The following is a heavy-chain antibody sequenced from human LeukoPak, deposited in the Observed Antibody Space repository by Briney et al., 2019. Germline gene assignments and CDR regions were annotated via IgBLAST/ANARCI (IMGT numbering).Heavy chain of an antibody. D-gene: IGHD6-13*01. CDR3: AKDYGPKQLVFLDY. Sequence: GGSLRLTCAASGFSFSSYALSWVRQAPGKGLEWVSGISENGGTTFYADSVKGRFTITRDNSKNTLYVQMNSLRGEDTAVYYCAKDYGPKQLVFLDYWGQGTLVTVSS. V-gene: IGHV3-23*01. J-gene: IGHJ4*02. CDR2: ISENGGTT. CDR1: GFSFSSYA.